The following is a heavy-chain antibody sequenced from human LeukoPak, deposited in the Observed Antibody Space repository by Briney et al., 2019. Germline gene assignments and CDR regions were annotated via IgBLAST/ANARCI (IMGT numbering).Heavy chain of an antibody. CDR1: GYTFTSYG. CDR2: ISAYNGNT. V-gene: IGHV1-18*01. D-gene: IGHD1-7*01. Sequence: ASVKVSCKASGYTFTSYGISWVRQAPGQGLEWMGWISAYNGNTNYARKLQGRVTMTTDTSTSTAYMELWSLRSDDTAVYYCARDLVALGTRSHFEGNYHFDYWGQGTLVTVSS. J-gene: IGHJ4*02. CDR3: ARDLVALGTRSHFEGNYHFDY.